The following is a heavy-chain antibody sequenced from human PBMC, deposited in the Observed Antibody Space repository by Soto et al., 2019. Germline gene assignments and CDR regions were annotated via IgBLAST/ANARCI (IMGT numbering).Heavy chain of an antibody. J-gene: IGHJ5*02. Sequence: PGVSLRLSCAASGFTLSSYAMSWVRQAPGKGLEWVSAISGSGGSTYYADSVKGRFTISRDNSKNTLYLQMNSLRAEDTAVYYCAKAGYSSSWYPGWFDPWGQGTLVTVSS. CDR3: AKAGYSSSWYPGWFDP. D-gene: IGHD6-13*01. V-gene: IGHV3-23*01. CDR1: GFTLSSYA. CDR2: ISGSGGST.